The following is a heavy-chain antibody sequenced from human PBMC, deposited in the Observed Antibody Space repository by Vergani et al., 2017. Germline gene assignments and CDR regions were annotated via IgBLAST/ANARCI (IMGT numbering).Heavy chain of an antibody. CDR3: ARDYASAIYYANDAFDI. Sequence: QVQLQQWGAGLLKPSETLSLTCTVSGGSIASGTYYWTWIRQPAGKGLEWIGRVYTGGSANYNPSFKSRVTISLDTSRNQFSLNLQSVTAADTAVYYCARDYASAIYYANDAFDIWGRGTKVTVSS. CDR1: GGSIASGTYY. CDR2: VYTGGSA. D-gene: IGHD2-8*01. J-gene: IGHJ3*02. V-gene: IGHV4-61*02.